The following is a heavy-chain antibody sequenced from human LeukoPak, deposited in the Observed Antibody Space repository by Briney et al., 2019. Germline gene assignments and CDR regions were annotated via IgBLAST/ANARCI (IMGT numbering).Heavy chain of an antibody. CDR1: GFTFDDYA. D-gene: IGHD3-16*02. J-gene: IGHJ5*02. Sequence: HPGGSLRLSCAASGFTFDDYAMHWVRQAPGKGLEWVSGISWNSGSIGYADSVKGRFTISRDNSKNTLYLQMNSLRAEDTAVYYGAKDRRVWGIYHVFDPWGQETLVTVSS. V-gene: IGHV3-9*01. CDR3: AKDRRVWGIYHVFDP. CDR2: ISWNSGSI.